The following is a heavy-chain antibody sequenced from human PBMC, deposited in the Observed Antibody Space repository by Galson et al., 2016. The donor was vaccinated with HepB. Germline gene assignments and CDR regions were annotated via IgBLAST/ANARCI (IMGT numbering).Heavy chain of an antibody. V-gene: IGHV3-66*01. Sequence: SLRLSCAASGISVRSTYTTWVRQAPGKGLEWISVIYGGGSTYYADSVKGRFTISRDNSRNTLHLQMNNLRVEDTAIYYCAREGITGVLFGLDVWGQGTTVTVSS. D-gene: IGHD1-14*01. CDR2: IYGGGST. J-gene: IGHJ6*02. CDR1: GISVRSTY. CDR3: AREGITGVLFGLDV.